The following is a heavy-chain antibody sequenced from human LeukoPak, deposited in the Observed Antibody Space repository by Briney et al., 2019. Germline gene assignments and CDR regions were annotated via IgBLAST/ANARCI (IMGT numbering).Heavy chain of an antibody. V-gene: IGHV4-4*07. CDR1: GGSISSYY. D-gene: IGHD2-2*02. CDR2: IYTSGST. J-gene: IGHJ5*02. Sequence: SETLSLTCTVSGGSISSYYWSWIRQPAGKGLEWIGRIYTSGSTNYNPSLKSRVTMSVDTSKNQFSLKLSSVTAADTAAYYCARDVYCSSTSCYTSSNWFDPWGQGTLVTVSS. CDR3: ARDVYCSSTSCYTSSNWFDP.